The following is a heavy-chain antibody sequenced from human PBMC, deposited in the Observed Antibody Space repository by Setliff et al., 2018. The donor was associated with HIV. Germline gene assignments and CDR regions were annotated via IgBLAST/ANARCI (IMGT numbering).Heavy chain of an antibody. CDR1: GYAFTGYY. CDR2: INPNSGGT. CDR3: ARPEPYGDYGY. Sequence: ASVKVSCKASGYAFTGYYIHWVRQAPGQGLEWMGRINPNSGGTNYAQKFQGRVTMTRDTSISTAYMELRSLRSDDTAVYYCARPEPYGDYGYWGQGTLVTVSS. D-gene: IGHD4-17*01. V-gene: IGHV1-2*06. J-gene: IGHJ4*02.